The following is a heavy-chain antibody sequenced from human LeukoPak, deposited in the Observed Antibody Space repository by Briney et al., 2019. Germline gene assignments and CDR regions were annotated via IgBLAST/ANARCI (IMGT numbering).Heavy chain of an antibody. V-gene: IGHV3-53*01. J-gene: IGHJ3*02. CDR3: ARRYYYDSSGKLRGRHHHRPEDAFDI. CDR2: IYSGGST. D-gene: IGHD3-22*01. CDR1: GFTVSSNY. Sequence: GGSLRLSCAASGFTVSSNYMSWVRQAPGKGLEWVSVIYSGGSTYYADSVKGRFTISRDNSKNTLYLQMNSLRAEDTAVYYCARRYYYDSSGKLRGRHHHRPEDAFDIWGQGTMVTVSS.